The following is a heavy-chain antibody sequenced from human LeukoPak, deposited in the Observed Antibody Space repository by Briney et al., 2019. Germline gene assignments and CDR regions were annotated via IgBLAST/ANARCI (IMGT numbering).Heavy chain of an antibody. Sequence: PGGSLRLSCAASGFTFSSYAMSWVRQAPGKGLEWVSAISGSGGNTYYADSVKGRFTNSRDNSKNTLYLQMNSLRAEDTAVYYCAKDRIVVVAATDYWGQGTLVTVSS. D-gene: IGHD2-15*01. J-gene: IGHJ4*02. CDR3: AKDRIVVVAATDY. CDR2: ISGSGGNT. V-gene: IGHV3-23*01. CDR1: GFTFSSYA.